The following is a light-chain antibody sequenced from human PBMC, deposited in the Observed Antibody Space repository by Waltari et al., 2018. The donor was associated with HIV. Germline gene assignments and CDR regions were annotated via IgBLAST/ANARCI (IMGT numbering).Light chain of an antibody. J-gene: IGKJ2*01. CDR1: QSVSSSY. CDR3: QQYGSSPPAYT. Sequence: EIVLTQSPGTLSLSPGERATLSCRASQSVSSSYLAWYQQKPGQAPRLLIYGASSRATGIPDRFTGSGSGTDFTLTITRLEPEDFVLYYCQQYGSSPPAYTFGQGTKLEIK. V-gene: IGKV3-20*01. CDR2: GAS.